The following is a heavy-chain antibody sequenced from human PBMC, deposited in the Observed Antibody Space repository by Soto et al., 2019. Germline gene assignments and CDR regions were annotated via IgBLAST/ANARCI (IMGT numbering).Heavy chain of an antibody. CDR1: GYTFTSYG. Sequence: QVQLVQSGAEVKKPGASVKVSCKASGYTFTSYGISWVRQAPGQGLEWMGWISAYNGNTNYAQKFQGRVTMTADTSTSTAYMELWSLRADDTAVYYCASDLAVGLVDYWGQGTLVSVSS. CDR2: ISAYNGNT. CDR3: ASDLAVGLVDY. D-gene: IGHD6-19*01. V-gene: IGHV1-18*01. J-gene: IGHJ4*02.